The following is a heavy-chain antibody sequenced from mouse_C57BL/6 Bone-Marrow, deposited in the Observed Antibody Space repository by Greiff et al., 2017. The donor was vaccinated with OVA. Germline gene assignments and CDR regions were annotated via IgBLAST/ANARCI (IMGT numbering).Heavy chain of an antibody. J-gene: IGHJ2*01. V-gene: IGHV5-6*01. CDR1: GFTFSSYG. CDR2: ISSGGSYT. Sequence: EVQVVESGGDLVKPGGSLKLSCAASGFTFSSYGMSWVRQTPDKRLEWVATISSGGSYTYYPDSVKGRFTISRDNAKNTLYLQMSSLKSEDTAMYYCARLDFDYWGQGTTLTVSS. CDR3: ARLDFDY.